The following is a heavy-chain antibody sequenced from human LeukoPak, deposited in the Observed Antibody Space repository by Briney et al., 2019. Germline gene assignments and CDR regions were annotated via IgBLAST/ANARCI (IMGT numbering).Heavy chain of an antibody. V-gene: IGHV3-74*01. CDR3: TRGRLGPTNYNFDC. CDR2: INSDGSAT. J-gene: IGHJ4*02. D-gene: IGHD1-26*01. CDR1: GFTFNTYW. Sequence: GGSLRLSCATSGFTFNTYWMYWVRQAPGKGLVWVSHINSDGSATSYADSVKGRFTTSRDNANNTLHLQMNSVRAEDMAVYYCTRGRLGPTNYNFDCWGQGTLVTVSS.